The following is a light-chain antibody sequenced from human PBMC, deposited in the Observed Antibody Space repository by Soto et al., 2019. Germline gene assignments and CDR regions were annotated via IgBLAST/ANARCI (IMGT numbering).Light chain of an antibody. Sequence: QPVLTQPASVSGSPGQSITISCTGTSSDVGGYNYVSWYQQHPGKAPKLMIYDVSNRPSGVSNRFSGSKSGNTASLTISGLQAEDVADYYCSSYTSSSTLGYVFGTGTKVTVL. CDR3: SSYTSSSTLGYV. V-gene: IGLV2-14*01. J-gene: IGLJ1*01. CDR1: SSDVGGYNY. CDR2: DVS.